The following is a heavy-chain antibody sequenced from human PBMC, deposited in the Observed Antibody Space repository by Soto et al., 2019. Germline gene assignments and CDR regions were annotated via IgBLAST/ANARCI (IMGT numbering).Heavy chain of an antibody. CDR3: AKKDYEFSY. CDR1: GFTFSSYS. V-gene: IGHV3-23*01. D-gene: IGHD3-3*01. CDR2: ISGSGGST. J-gene: IGHJ4*02. Sequence: QPGGSLRLSCAASGFTFSSYSISWVRQAPGKGLEWVSSISGSGGSTYYTDSVKGRFTISRDNSKNTLYLQMNSLRAEDTAVYYCAKKDYEFSYWGQGTLVTVSS.